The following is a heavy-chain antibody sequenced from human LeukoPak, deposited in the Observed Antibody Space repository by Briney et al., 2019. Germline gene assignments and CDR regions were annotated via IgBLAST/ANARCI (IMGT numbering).Heavy chain of an antibody. CDR1: GGTFISYA. CDR2: IIPILGIA. V-gene: IGHV1-69*04. D-gene: IGHD2-15*01. Sequence: SVKVSCKASGGTFISYAISWVRQAPGQGLEWMGRIIPILGIANYAQKFQGRVTITADKSTSTAYMELSSLRSEDTAVYYCAREPRYCSGGSCYFHYWGQGTLVTVSS. CDR3: AREPRYCSGGSCYFHY. J-gene: IGHJ4*02.